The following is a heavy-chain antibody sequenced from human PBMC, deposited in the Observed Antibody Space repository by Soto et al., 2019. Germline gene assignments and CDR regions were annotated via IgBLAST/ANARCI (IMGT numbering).Heavy chain of an antibody. J-gene: IGHJ5*02. CDR3: ARARLILAQSRYNWFDP. V-gene: IGHV4-4*07. CDR2: IYTSGST. Sequence: PSETLSLTCTVSGGSISSYYWSWIRQPAGKGLEWIGRIYTSGSTNYNPSLKSRVTMSVDTSKNQFSLKLSSVTAADTAVYYCARARLILAQSRYNWFDPWGQGTLVTVSS. CDR1: GGSISSYY. D-gene: IGHD2-15*01.